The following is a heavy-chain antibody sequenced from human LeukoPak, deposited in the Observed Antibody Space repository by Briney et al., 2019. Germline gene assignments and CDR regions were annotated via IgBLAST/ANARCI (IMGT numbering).Heavy chain of an antibody. CDR3: AKGRSVVRGPFDY. J-gene: IGHJ4*02. D-gene: IGHD3-10*01. CDR1: GFTFSSHA. CDR2: ISYDGSNE. Sequence: GGSLRLSCAASGFTFSSHAMHWVRQAPGKGLEWVAVISYDGSNEDYADSVNGRFTMSRDNSKNTLYLQMISLRAEGTAVYYCAKGRSVVRGPFDYWGQGTLVTVSS. V-gene: IGHV3-30*18.